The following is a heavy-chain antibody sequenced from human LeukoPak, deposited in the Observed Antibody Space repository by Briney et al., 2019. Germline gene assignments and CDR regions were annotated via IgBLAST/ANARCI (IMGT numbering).Heavy chain of an antibody. Sequence: PGGSLRLSCAASGFTFSSYGMHWVRQAPGKGLEWVAVISYDGSNKYYADSVKGRFTISRDNSKNTLYLQMNSLRPEDTAVYYCARKGAPWSSWPNNWFDPWGQGTPVTVSS. CDR2: ISYDGSNK. CDR3: ARKGAPWSSWPNNWFDP. J-gene: IGHJ5*02. CDR1: GFTFSSYG. V-gene: IGHV3-30*03. D-gene: IGHD6-13*01.